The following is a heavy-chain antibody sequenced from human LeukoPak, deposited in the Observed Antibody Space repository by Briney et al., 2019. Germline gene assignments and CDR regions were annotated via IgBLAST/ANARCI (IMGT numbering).Heavy chain of an antibody. Sequence: ASVKVSCKASGYTFTSYGISGVRQAPGQGLEWMGWISAYNGNTNYAQKLQGRVTMTTDTSTSTAYMELRSLRSDDTAVYYCARVYYYDSSHDVFDYWGQGTLVTVSS. CDR2: ISAYNGNT. J-gene: IGHJ4*02. D-gene: IGHD3-22*01. CDR1: GYTFTSYG. V-gene: IGHV1-18*01. CDR3: ARVYYYDSSHDVFDY.